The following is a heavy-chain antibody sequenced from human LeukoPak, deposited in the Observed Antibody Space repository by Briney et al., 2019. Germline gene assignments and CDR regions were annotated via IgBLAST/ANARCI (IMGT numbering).Heavy chain of an antibody. Sequence: SETLSLNCTVSGGSISSYYWSWIRQPPGKGLEWSGYIYYSWSTNYNPSLKSRVTISVDTTNNQFSLKLSSVTAADTAVYYCARGRGYYDFWSGYPLQYYFDYWGQGTLVTVSS. D-gene: IGHD3-3*01. V-gene: IGHV4-59*08. CDR1: GGSISSYY. J-gene: IGHJ4*02. CDR2: IYYSWST. CDR3: ARGRGYYDFWSGYPLQYYFDY.